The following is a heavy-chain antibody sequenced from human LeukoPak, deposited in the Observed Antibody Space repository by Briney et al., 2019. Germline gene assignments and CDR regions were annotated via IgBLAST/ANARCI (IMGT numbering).Heavy chain of an antibody. V-gene: IGHV3-21*01. J-gene: IGHJ4*02. CDR1: GFTFSSYS. CDR2: ISSSSSYI. D-gene: IGHD6-13*01. Sequence: PGGSLRLSYAASGFTFSSYSMNWVRQAPGKGLEWVSSISSSSSYIYYADSVKGRFTISRDNAKNSLYLQMNSLRAEDTAVYYCARDRRHSSSWYPSYYFDYWGQGTLVTVSS. CDR3: ARDRRHSSSWYPSYYFDY.